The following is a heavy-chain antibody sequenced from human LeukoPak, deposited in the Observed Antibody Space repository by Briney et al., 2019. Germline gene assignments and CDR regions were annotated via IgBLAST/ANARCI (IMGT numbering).Heavy chain of an antibody. J-gene: IGHJ4*02. CDR1: GFTSSDHY. CDR2: SRKKADSYTT. V-gene: IGHV3-72*01. Sequence: GGSLRLSCAASGFTSSDHYMDWVRQAPGKGLEWIARSRKKADSYTTQYAPSVNGKFTISRDDLKNALYLQMNSLRAEDTAVYYCARAPPPLGDYGGDFDYWAREPWSPSPQ. D-gene: IGHD4-17*01. CDR3: ARAPPPLGDYGGDFDY.